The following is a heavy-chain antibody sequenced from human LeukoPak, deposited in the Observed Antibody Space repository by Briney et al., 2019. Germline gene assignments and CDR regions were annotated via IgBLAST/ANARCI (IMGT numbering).Heavy chain of an antibody. CDR3: ARHGFDPVQNVAHWYFDL. Sequence: PSETLSLTCTVSGGSIRSYYWSWIRQPAGKGLEWIGRIYISGNTNYKPSLKSRVTMSVDTSKNQLSLKLSSMTAADTAVYYCARHGFDPVQNVAHWYFDLWGRGTLVTVSS. D-gene: IGHD3-10*01. CDR1: GGSIRSYY. CDR2: IYISGNT. J-gene: IGHJ2*01. V-gene: IGHV4-4*07.